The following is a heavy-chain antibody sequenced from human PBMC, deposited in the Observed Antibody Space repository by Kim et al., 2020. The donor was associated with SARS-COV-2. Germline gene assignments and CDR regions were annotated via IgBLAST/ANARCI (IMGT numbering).Heavy chain of an antibody. V-gene: IGHV1-69*13. Sequence: SVKVSCKASGGTFSSYAISWVRQAPGQGLEWMGGIIPIFGTANYAQKFQGRVTITADESTSTAYMELSSLRSEDTAVYYCASGYCSGGSCYSGYFQHWGQGTLVTVSS. CDR2: IIPIFGTA. D-gene: IGHD2-15*01. J-gene: IGHJ1*01. CDR1: GGTFSSYA. CDR3: ASGYCSGGSCYSGYFQH.